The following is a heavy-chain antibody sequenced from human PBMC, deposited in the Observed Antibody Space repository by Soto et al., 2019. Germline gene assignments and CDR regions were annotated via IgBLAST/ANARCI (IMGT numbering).Heavy chain of an antibody. CDR1: GHTLAELA. Sequence: ASVKVSCKVSGHTLAELAIHWVRQAPGKGLEGMGGFDHEESETNSAQKLQGRVTMTDDTSADTAYIELNSLRSEDTAMDNCTTAEYDSSSYHPPEFDSWGQGTLVTVSS. CDR3: TTAEYDSSSYHPPEFDS. V-gene: IGHV1-24*01. D-gene: IGHD3-22*01. CDR2: FDHEESET. J-gene: IGHJ4*02.